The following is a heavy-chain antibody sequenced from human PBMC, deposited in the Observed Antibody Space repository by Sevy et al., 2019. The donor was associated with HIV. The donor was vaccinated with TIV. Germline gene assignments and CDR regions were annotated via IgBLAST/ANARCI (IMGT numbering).Heavy chain of an antibody. V-gene: IGHV3-11*01. J-gene: IGHJ4*02. CDR2: ISGSGIT. D-gene: IGHD2-2*03. CDR1: GFIFSDYY. Sequence: GGSLRLSCSGSGFIFSDYYMSWIRQAPGRGLEWVSYISGSGITYYADSVEGRFTISRDKARNSLYLQMNSLRADDTAVYYCARDPLLGIAREVARGGYWGQGTLVNVSS. CDR3: ARDPLLGIAREVARGGY.